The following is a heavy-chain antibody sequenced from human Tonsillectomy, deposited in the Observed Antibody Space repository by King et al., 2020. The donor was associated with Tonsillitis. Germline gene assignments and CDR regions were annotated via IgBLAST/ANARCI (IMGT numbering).Heavy chain of an antibody. CDR1: GFTFSRYT. J-gene: IGHJ4*02. D-gene: IGHD3-10*01. CDR2: ISSGSSII. V-gene: IGHV3-21*01. CDR3: ARESFSGNLIAY. Sequence: VQLVESGGGLVKPGGSLRLSCAASGFTFSRYTMNWVRQAPGKGLEWVSSISSGSSIIHYADSLKGRFTISRDNAKNSLYLQMHSLRAEDTAVYYCARESFSGNLIAYWGQGTLVTVSS.